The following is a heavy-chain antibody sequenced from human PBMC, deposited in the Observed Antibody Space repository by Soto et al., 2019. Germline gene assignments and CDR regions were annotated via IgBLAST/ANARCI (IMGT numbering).Heavy chain of an antibody. J-gene: IGHJ3*02. Sequence: SVKVSCKASGGTFSSYAISWVRQAPGQGLEWMGGIIPIFGTANYAQKFQGRVTITADESTSTAYMELSSLRSEDTAVYYCATAGRIDVAGPYDAFDIWGQGPMVTV. CDR2: IIPIFGTA. D-gene: IGHD6-19*01. V-gene: IGHV1-69*13. CDR3: ATAGRIDVAGPYDAFDI. CDR1: GGTFSSYA.